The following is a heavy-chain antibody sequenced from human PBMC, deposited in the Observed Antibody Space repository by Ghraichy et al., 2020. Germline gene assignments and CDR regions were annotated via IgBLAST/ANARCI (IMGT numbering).Heavy chain of an antibody. CDR1: GFSLSTSGVG. CDR2: IYWDDDK. J-gene: IGHJ4*02. V-gene: IGHV2-5*02. Sequence: SGPTLVKTTQTLTLTCTFSGFSLSTSGVGVGWIRQPPGKALEWLALIYWDDDKRYSPSLKSRLTITKDTSKNQVVLTMTNMDPVDTATYYCAHVDSSGWPIKYFDYWGQGTLVTVSS. CDR3: AHVDSSGWPIKYFDY. D-gene: IGHD6-19*01.